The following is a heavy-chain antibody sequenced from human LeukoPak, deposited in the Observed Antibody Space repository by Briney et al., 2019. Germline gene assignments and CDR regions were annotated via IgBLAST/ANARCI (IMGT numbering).Heavy chain of an antibody. D-gene: IGHD3-22*01. Sequence: GGSLRLSCAASGFNFNRDWMIWVRQAPGKGLEWVANIKQDGSLKYYVDSVKGRFTISRDNAKNSLYLQMNSLRAEDTAVYYCTRDKSPSDSSGHYDAFDIWGQGTMVTVSS. CDR1: GFNFNRDW. V-gene: IGHV3-7*01. J-gene: IGHJ3*02. CDR3: TRDKSPSDSSGHYDAFDI. CDR2: IKQDGSLK.